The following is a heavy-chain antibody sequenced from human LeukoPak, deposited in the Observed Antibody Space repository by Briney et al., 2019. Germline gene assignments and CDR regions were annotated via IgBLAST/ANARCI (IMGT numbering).Heavy chain of an antibody. CDR2: LNWNGGST. Sequence: GGSLRLSCAASGFTFDDYGMSWVRQAPGKGLEWVSGLNWNGGSTGYADSVKGRFTISRDNAKNSLYLQMISLRAGDTALYYCATSFPQNSFMDVWGKGTTVTVSS. V-gene: IGHV3-20*04. CDR1: GFTFDDYG. D-gene: IGHD3-3*02. J-gene: IGHJ6*03. CDR3: ATSFPQNSFMDV.